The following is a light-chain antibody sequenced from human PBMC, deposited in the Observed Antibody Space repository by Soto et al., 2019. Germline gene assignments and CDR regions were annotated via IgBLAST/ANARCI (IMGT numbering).Light chain of an antibody. Sequence: EIVLTQSPGTLSFSPGERATLSCRASQRISSGYLAWYQQKPGQAPRLLIYGASSRATGIPDRFSGSGSGTDFTLTISRLEPEDFAVYYCQQYGSSPWTFGQGTKVEIK. V-gene: IGKV3-20*01. CDR3: QQYGSSPWT. CDR2: GAS. CDR1: QRISSGY. J-gene: IGKJ1*01.